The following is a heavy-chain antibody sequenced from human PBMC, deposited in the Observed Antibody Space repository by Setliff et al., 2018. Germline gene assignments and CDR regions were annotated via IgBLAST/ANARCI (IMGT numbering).Heavy chain of an antibody. J-gene: IGHJ3*02. V-gene: IGHV4-38-2*02. D-gene: IGHD5-18*01. CDR2: IFHTGRS. CDR1: GYSINNAYY. CDR3: AKDVGDGYGVDAYASGGFDI. Sequence: SETLSLTCAVSGYSINNAYYWGWIRQTPGKGLEWIGSIFHTGRSYYNPFLKSRVTMSVDTSQSQFSLKLSSVTAADTAVYYCAKDVGDGYGVDAYASGGFDIWGQGTLVTVSS.